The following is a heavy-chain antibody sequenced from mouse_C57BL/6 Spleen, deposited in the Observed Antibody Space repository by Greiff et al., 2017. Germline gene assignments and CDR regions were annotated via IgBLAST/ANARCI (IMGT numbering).Heavy chain of an antibody. D-gene: IGHD2-1*01. J-gene: IGHJ4*01. CDR2: ILPGSGST. Sequence: VQVVESGAELMKPGASVKLSCKATGYTFTGYWIEWVKQRPGHGLEWIGEILPGSGSTNYNEKFKGKATFAADTSSNTAYMQLSSLTTEDSAIYYCARSRGNYDDYYAMDYWGQGTSVTVSS. V-gene: IGHV1-9*01. CDR1: GYTFTGYW. CDR3: ARSRGNYDDYYAMDY.